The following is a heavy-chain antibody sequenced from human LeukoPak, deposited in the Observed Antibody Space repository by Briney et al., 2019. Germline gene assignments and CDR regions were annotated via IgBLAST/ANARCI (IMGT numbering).Heavy chain of an antibody. V-gene: IGHV1-18*01. CDR3: AREDSSGYYYFDY. D-gene: IGHD3-22*01. CDR1: GYTFTNYG. Sequence: ASVKVSCKASGYTFTNYGISWVRQAPGQGLEWMGWISVNNGNTNYAQKFQGRVTMTTDTSTSTTYMELRSLRSDDTAVYYCAREDSSGYYYFDYWGQGTLVTVSS. J-gene: IGHJ4*02. CDR2: ISVNNGNT.